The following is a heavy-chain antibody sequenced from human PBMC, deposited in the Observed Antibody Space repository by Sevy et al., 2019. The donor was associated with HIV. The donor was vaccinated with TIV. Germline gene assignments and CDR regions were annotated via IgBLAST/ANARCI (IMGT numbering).Heavy chain of an antibody. D-gene: IGHD3-10*01. V-gene: IGHV4-59*01. CDR1: GGSISSYY. Sequence: SETLSLTCTVSGGSISSYYWSWIRQPPGKGLEWIGYMYYSGITNYNPSLKSRVTISVDMSKNQVSLKLSSMTAADTAGSYCARMNYYGSAPGSWFDPWGQGTLVTVSS. CDR3: ARMNYYGSAPGSWFDP. CDR2: MYYSGIT. J-gene: IGHJ5*02.